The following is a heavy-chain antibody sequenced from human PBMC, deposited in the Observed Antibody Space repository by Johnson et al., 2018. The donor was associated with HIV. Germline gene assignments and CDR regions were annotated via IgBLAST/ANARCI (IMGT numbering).Heavy chain of an antibody. CDR3: ATDSSSGVYDAFDI. V-gene: IGHV3-66*03. Sequence: VQLVESGGGLIQPGGSLRLSCTASGLTVSSNYMSWVRQAPGKGLEWVSVIYSGGSTYYADSVKGRFTISRDNSKNKLYLQMNSLRAEDTAVYYCATDSSSGVYDAFDIWGPGTMVTVSS. J-gene: IGHJ3*02. CDR1: GLTVSSNY. CDR2: IYSGGST. D-gene: IGHD6-13*01.